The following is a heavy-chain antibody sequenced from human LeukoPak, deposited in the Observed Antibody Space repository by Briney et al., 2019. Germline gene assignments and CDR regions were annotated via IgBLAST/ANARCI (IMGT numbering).Heavy chain of an antibody. D-gene: IGHD6-13*01. V-gene: IGHV3-30*03. CDR1: GFTFSSYG. CDR3: ARYFKVEHQLALSDYLCVMDV. Sequence: GRSLRLSCAASGFTFSSYGMHWVRQAPGKGLEWVAVISYDGSNKYYADSVKGRFTISRDNSKNTLYLQMNSLRAEDTAVYYCARYFKVEHQLALSDYLCVMDVWGEGTTVSVSS. J-gene: IGHJ6*01. CDR2: ISYDGSNK.